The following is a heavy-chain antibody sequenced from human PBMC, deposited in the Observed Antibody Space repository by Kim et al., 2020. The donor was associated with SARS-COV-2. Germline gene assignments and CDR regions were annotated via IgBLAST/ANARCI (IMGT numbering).Heavy chain of an antibody. Sequence: YYHPSLKSRVTISVDTSKNQFSLKLSSVTAADTAVYYCARDIAAAAHFDYWGQGTLVTVSS. D-gene: IGHD6-13*01. CDR3: ARDIAAAAHFDY. J-gene: IGHJ4*02. V-gene: IGHV4-31*02.